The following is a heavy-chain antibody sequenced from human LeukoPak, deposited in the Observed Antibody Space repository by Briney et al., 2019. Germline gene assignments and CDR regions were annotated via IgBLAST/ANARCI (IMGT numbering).Heavy chain of an antibody. J-gene: IGHJ4*02. CDR2: IKQDGSEK. Sequence: GGSLRLSCAASGFTFSSYAMSWVRQAPGKGPEWVANIKQDGSEKYYGDSVKGRFTISRDNAKNSLYLQMNSLQAEDTGVYYCVTLEGLRGVMVYWGQGTLVTVSS. D-gene: IGHD3-10*01. CDR3: VTLEGLRGVMVY. CDR1: GFTFSSYA. V-gene: IGHV3-7*01.